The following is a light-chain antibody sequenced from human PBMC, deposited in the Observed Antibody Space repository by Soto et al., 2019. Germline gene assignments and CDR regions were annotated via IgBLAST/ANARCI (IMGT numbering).Light chain of an antibody. CDR1: SYNIGAGYD. Sequence: QSVLTQPPSVSGAPGQRVTLSCTGSSYNIGAGYDVHWYPQLPGTAPKLLIYGNSNRPSGVPDRVSVSKSGTSASPAITGLQAEDEADYYCQSYDSSLSGSVFGGGTKVTVL. J-gene: IGLJ2*01. CDR3: QSYDSSLSGSV. CDR2: GNS. V-gene: IGLV1-40*01.